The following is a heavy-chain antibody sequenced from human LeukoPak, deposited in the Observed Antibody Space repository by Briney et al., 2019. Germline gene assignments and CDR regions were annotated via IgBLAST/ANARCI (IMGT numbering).Heavy chain of an antibody. D-gene: IGHD6-13*01. CDR2: ISSSGSTI. V-gene: IGHV3-48*03. J-gene: IGHJ3*02. Sequence: GGSLRLSCTASGFTFSSYEMNWVRQAPGKGLEWVSYISSSGSTIYYADAVKGRFTISRDNAKNSLYLQMNSLRAEDTAVYYCASAYSSSWLGDAFDIWGQGTMVTVSS. CDR3: ASAYSSSWLGDAFDI. CDR1: GFTFSSYE.